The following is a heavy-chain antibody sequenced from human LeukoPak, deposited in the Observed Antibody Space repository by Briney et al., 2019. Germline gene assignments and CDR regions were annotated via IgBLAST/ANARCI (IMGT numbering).Heavy chain of an antibody. V-gene: IGHV4-59*08. CDR3: ARHEVYARYYGMDV. D-gene: IGHD2-8*01. Sequence: SETLSLTCTVSGGSISSYYWSWIRQPPGKGLEWIGYIYYSGSTNYNPSLKSRVTISIDTSKNQFSLKLSSVTAADTAVYYCARHEVYARYYGMDVWGQGTTVTVS. J-gene: IGHJ6*02. CDR2: IYYSGST. CDR1: GGSISSYY.